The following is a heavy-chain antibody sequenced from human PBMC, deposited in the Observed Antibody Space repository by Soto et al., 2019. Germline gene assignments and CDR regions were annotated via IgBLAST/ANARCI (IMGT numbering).Heavy chain of an antibody. CDR3: ARARVEQWLYYYMDV. Sequence: ASVKVSCKASGYTFTSYGISWVRQAPGQGLEWMGWISAYNGNTNYAQKLQGRVTMTTDTSTSTAYMELRSLRSDDTAVYYCARARVEQWLYYYMDVWGKGTTVTVSS. CDR2: ISAYNGNT. V-gene: IGHV1-18*01. CDR1: GYTFTSYG. D-gene: IGHD6-19*01. J-gene: IGHJ6*03.